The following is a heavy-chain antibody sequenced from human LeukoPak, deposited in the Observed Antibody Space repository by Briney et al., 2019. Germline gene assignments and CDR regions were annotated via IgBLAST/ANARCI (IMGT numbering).Heavy chain of an antibody. Sequence: PSQTLSLTCTVSGGSISSGDYYWSWIRQPPGKGLEWIAYIYYSGSTYYNPSLKSRVTISVDTSKNQFSLKLSSVTAADTAVYYCAGGEVTTYYIDYWGQGTLVTVSS. CDR1: GGSISSGDYY. D-gene: IGHD4-11*01. V-gene: IGHV4-30-4*08. CDR2: IYYSGST. CDR3: AGGEVTTYYIDY. J-gene: IGHJ4*02.